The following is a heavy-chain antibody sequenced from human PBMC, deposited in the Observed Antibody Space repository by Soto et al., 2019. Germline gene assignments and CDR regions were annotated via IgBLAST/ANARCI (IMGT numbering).Heavy chain of an antibody. CDR3: AKARGYCTNGVCSPYAHFDY. D-gene: IGHD2-8*01. CDR1: GFTFDDYA. V-gene: IGHV3-9*01. CDR2: ISWNSGSI. J-gene: IGHJ4*02. Sequence: DVQLVESGGGLVQPGRSLRLSCAASGFTFDDYAMHWVRQAPGKGLEWVSGISWNSGSIGYADSVKGRFTISRDNAKNSLYLQINSLRAEDTALYYCAKARGYCTNGVCSPYAHFDYWGQGTLVTVSS.